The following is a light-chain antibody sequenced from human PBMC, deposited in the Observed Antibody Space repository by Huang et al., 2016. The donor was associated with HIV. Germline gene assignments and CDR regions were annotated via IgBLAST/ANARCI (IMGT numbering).Light chain of an antibody. CDR1: ESVSSS. Sequence: EIVMTQSPATLSVSPGERVILSCRASESVSSSLTWYQQKPGQDPRLLIYGASTRASGVPPRFSGSGSGTEFTLTISSLQSADFAVYYCQQYNNWPPLLTFGGGTKVEIK. J-gene: IGKJ4*01. CDR3: QQYNNWPPLLT. V-gene: IGKV3-15*01. CDR2: GAS.